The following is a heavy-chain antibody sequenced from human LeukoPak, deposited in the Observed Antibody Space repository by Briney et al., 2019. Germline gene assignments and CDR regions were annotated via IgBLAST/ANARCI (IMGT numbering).Heavy chain of an antibody. CDR1: GGSFTRSSYY. D-gene: IGHD3-3*01. Sequence: SETLSLTCTVSGGSFTRSSYYWGWIRQPPGKGLEWIVSIYDSGSTYYNPSLKSRVTISVDTSKNQFSLKLSSVTAADTAVYYCARQGSEDDFWSGYHYYYMDVWGKGTTVTVSS. CDR2: IYDSGST. J-gene: IGHJ6*03. CDR3: ARQGSEDDFWSGYHYYYMDV. V-gene: IGHV4-39*01.